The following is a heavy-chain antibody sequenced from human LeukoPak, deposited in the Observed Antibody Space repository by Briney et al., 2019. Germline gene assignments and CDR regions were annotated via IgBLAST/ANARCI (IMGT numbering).Heavy chain of an antibody. J-gene: IGHJ4*02. Sequence: PGGSLRLSCAASGSYWMHWVRHAPGKGLVWVSRINTDGSSTIYADSVKGRFTISRDNSKNTLYLQMNSLRAEDTAVYYCARDGSSSLDYWGQGTLVTVSS. V-gene: IGHV3-74*01. CDR2: INTDGSST. CDR3: ARDGSSSLDY. CDR1: GSYW. D-gene: IGHD6-13*01.